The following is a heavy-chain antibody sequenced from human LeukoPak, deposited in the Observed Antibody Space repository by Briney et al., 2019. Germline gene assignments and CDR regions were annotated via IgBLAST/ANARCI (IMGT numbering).Heavy chain of an antibody. CDR2: ISSIGST. Sequence: SETLSLTCTVSGDSFSSYHWSWLRQPPGKGLEWIGYISSIGSTSYNPSLKSRVTISVDTSKNQFSLKLRSVTAADTAVYYCARVGRGDHTWGSYYCDHWGQGTLVSVSS. CDR1: GDSFSSYH. V-gene: IGHV4-59*13. CDR3: ARVGRGDHTWGSYYCDH. D-gene: IGHD3-16*01. J-gene: IGHJ4*02.